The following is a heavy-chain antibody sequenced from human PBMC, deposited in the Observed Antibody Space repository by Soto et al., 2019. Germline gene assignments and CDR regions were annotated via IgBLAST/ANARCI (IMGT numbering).Heavy chain of an antibody. CDR3: AREGLTGTIGLYYYYGMDV. CDR1: GGSISSYY. D-gene: IGHD1-7*01. V-gene: IGHV4-59*01. CDR2: IYYSGST. Sequence: SETLSLTCTVSGGSISSYYWSWSPQPPGKGLEWIGYIYYSGSTNYNPSLKSRVTISVDTSKNQFSLKLSSVTAADTAVYYCAREGLTGTIGLYYYYGMDVWGQGTTVS. J-gene: IGHJ6*02.